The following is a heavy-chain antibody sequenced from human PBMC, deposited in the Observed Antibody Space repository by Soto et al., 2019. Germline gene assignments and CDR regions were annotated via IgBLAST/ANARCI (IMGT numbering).Heavy chain of an antibody. CDR1: GDTFSNYG. V-gene: IGHV1-69*12. CDR3: ARAYSSGWVAYNYGMDV. Sequence: QVQLVQSGAEVRKPGSSVRVSCKASGDTFSNYGISWVRQAPGQGLEWMGGIIPMFGTANQAQKFQGRVTITADESTSTADMELRSLRYEDTAVYHCARAYSSGWVAYNYGMDVWGQGTTVTVSS. CDR2: IIPMFGTA. D-gene: IGHD6-19*01. J-gene: IGHJ6*02.